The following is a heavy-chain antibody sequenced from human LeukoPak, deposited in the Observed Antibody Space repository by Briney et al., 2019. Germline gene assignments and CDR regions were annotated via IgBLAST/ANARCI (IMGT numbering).Heavy chain of an antibody. D-gene: IGHD6-13*01. V-gene: IGHV3-7*01. Sequence: GGSLRLSCAASGFTFSSYWMSWVRQAPGKGLEWVANIKQDGSEKYYVDSVKGRFTISRDNAENSLYLQMNSLRAEDAAVYYCARANSSSWYYYYYMDVWGKGTTVTVSS. CDR2: IKQDGSEK. J-gene: IGHJ6*03. CDR3: ARANSSSWYYYYYMDV. CDR1: GFTFSSYW.